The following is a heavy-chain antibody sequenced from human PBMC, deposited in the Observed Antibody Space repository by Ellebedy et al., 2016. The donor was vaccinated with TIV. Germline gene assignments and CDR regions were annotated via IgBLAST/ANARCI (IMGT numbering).Heavy chain of an antibody. Sequence: MPSETLSLTCTVSGGSISSYYWSWIRQPPGKGLEWIGYIYYSGSTNYNPSLKSRVTMSVDTSKNQFSLQLSSVTAADTAVYYCARDLGYYDSVWFDYWGQGTLVTVSS. V-gene: IGHV4-59*01. D-gene: IGHD3-16*01. CDR3: ARDLGYYDSVWFDY. CDR2: IYYSGST. CDR1: GGSISSYY. J-gene: IGHJ4*02.